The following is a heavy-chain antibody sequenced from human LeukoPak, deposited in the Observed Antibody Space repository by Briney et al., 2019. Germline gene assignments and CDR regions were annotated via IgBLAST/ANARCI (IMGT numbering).Heavy chain of an antibody. V-gene: IGHV1-69*01. CDR3: AREGRYDSSGYYYKDWFDP. J-gene: IGHJ5*02. D-gene: IGHD3-22*01. Sequence: FGTANYAQKFQGRVTITADESTSTAYMELSSLRSEDTAVYYCAREGRYDSSGYYYKDWFDPWGQGTLVTVSS. CDR2: FGTA.